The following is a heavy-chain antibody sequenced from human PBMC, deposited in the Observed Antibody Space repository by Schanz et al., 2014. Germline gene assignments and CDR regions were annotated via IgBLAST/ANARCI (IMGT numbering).Heavy chain of an antibody. Sequence: QLVESGGGVVQPGGSLSLSCAVSGFTVNTNYMSWVRPAPGKGLEWISSMYINSGSTQYADSVKGRFIISRDSSKNTLFLQMNSLRAEDTAVYFCARDGGRDGYNLAFDVWGQGTLVTVSS. V-gene: IGHV3-53*01. CDR3: ARDGGRDGYNLAFDV. J-gene: IGHJ3*01. CDR1: GFTVNTNY. D-gene: IGHD5-12*01. CDR2: MYINSGST.